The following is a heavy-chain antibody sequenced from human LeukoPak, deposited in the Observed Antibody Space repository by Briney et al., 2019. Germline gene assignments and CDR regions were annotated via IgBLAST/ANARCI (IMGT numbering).Heavy chain of an antibody. CDR1: GFTFSSYA. V-gene: IGHV3-23*01. J-gene: IGHJ4*02. Sequence: GGSLRLSCAASGFTFSSYAISWVRQAPGKGLEWVSAISKDADATYYIDSVKGRFTTSRDNSKDTLSLQMNSLRAEDTAIYYCAKRGAYYYDSSGYSHFDYWGQGTLVTVSS. CDR3: AKRGAYYYDSSGYSHFDY. D-gene: IGHD3-22*01. CDR2: ISKDADAT.